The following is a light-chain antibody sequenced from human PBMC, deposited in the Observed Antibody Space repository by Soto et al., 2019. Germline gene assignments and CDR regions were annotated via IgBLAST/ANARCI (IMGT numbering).Light chain of an antibody. CDR2: WAS. V-gene: IGKV4-1*01. J-gene: IGKJ4*01. CDR3: QQYFDVPFT. CDR1: RSLLYKSNNKNH. Sequence: DIVMTQSPDSLAVSLGERATMNCKCSRSLLYKSNNKNHLAWYQQKPGHPPQLIIYWASTRESGVPERFSGSGSGTDFTLTISSLEAEDVAFYWCQQYFDVPFTFGGGTKVDIK.